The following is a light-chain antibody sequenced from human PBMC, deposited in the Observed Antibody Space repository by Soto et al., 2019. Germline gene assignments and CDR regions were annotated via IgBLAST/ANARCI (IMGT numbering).Light chain of an antibody. Sequence: DIQMTQSPSTLSASVGDRVTITWRASEDIRTWLAWYQQKPGKAPKLLIYSASSLETGVPSRFSGSGSGTDFTLTISSLQPDDFAAYFCQHYKSFSLTFGGGTKVDIK. V-gene: IGKV1-5*03. J-gene: IGKJ4*01. CDR1: EDIRTW. CDR2: SAS. CDR3: QHYKSFSLT.